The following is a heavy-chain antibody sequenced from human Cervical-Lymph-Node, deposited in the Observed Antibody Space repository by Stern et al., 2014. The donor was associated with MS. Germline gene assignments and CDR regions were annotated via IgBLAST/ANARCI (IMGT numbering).Heavy chain of an antibody. CDR2: ISPYNGNT. CDR3: ARDDDYTRRAIDY. Sequence: QVQLVQSGAEVKKPGASVNVSCKTSGYTFTYYAISWIRQAPGQGLEWVGWISPYNGNTNFVQKLQGRVAMTTDTSTSTAYMELRSLRSDDTAVYYCARDDDYTRRAIDYCGQGTLVTVSS. V-gene: IGHV1-18*01. CDR1: GYTFTYYA. D-gene: IGHD4-11*01. J-gene: IGHJ4*02.